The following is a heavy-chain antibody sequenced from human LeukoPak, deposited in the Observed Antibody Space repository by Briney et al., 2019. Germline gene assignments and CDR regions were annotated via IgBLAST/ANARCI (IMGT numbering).Heavy chain of an antibody. Sequence: SGGSLRLSCAASGFTFSSNAMSWVRQAPGKGLEWVSGISGSGGSTNYADSVKGRFTISRDNSKNTLYLQMNSLRAEDTAVYYCAKDLVSSSWLFDPWGQGTLVTVSS. D-gene: IGHD2-2*01. CDR2: ISGSGGST. CDR1: GFTFSSNA. J-gene: IGHJ5*02. CDR3: AKDLVSSSWLFDP. V-gene: IGHV3-23*01.